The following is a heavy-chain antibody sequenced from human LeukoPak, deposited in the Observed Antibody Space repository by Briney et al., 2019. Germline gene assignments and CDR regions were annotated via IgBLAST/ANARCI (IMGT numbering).Heavy chain of an antibody. Sequence: SETLSLTGSVSGDLIIGAPYFWSWVRQHPGKGLEWIAYTYYSGNTYYNPSLKSRVALSVDTSKNQFSLNLTSVTAADTAVYFCARVVGSTSWFDSWGQGTLVTVSS. J-gene: IGHJ5*01. CDR2: TYYSGNT. D-gene: IGHD1-26*01. CDR3: ARVVGSTSWFDS. V-gene: IGHV4-31*03. CDR1: GDLIIGAPYF.